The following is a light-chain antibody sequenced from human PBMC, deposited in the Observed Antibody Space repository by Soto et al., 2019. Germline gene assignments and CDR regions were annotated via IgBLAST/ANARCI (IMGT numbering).Light chain of an antibody. V-gene: IGLV1-40*01. J-gene: IGLJ1*01. Sequence: VLTQPPSVSGAPGQRVTISCTGGSSNIGAGYDVHWYQQLPGTAPKLLIYGNSNRPSGVPDRFSGSKSGTSASLAITGLQAEDEADYYCQSYDSSLSGPFYVFGTGTKVTVL. CDR2: GNS. CDR3: QSYDSSLSGPFYV. CDR1: SSNIGAGYD.